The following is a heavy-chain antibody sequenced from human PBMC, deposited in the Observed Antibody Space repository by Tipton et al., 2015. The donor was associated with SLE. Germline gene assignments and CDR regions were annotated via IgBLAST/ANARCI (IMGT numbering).Heavy chain of an antibody. J-gene: IGHJ6*02. CDR2: IYYTGST. V-gene: IGHV4-28*03. CDR3: AREMVTALWYYGMDV. D-gene: IGHD2-21*02. CDR1: GYSISSGYY. Sequence: TLSLTCAVSGYSISSGYYWGWVRQPPGKGLEWIGYIYYTGSTYYNPSVKSRISISLDTSKNQFSLKLSSVTAADTAVYYCAREMVTALWYYGMDVWGQGTTVTVSS.